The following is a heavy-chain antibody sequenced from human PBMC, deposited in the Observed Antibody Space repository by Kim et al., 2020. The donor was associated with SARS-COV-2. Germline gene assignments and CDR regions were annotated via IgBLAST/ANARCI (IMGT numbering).Heavy chain of an antibody. Sequence: ASVKVSCKASGYTFTSYDINWVRQATGQGLEWMGWMNPNSGNTGYAQKFQGRVTMTRNTSISTAYMELSSLRSEDTAVYYCARGEATDYYDSSGYYYVNGNWFDPWGQGTLVTVSS. CDR3: ARGEATDYYDSSGYYYVNGNWFDP. V-gene: IGHV1-8*01. CDR1: GYTFTSYD. J-gene: IGHJ5*02. CDR2: MNPNSGNT. D-gene: IGHD3-22*01.